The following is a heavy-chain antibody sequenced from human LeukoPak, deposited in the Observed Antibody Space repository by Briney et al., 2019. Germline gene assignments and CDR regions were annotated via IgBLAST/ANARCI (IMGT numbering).Heavy chain of an antibody. J-gene: IGHJ4*02. CDR3: AQGGDSYYFDY. Sequence: GESLKISCKASGYSFTNFWIGWVRQMPGKGLEWMGTIYPGDSDTRYSPSFQGQVTISADKSISTAHLQWSSLKVSDTAVYYCAQGGDSYYFDYWGQGTLVTVSS. V-gene: IGHV5-51*01. CDR2: IYPGDSDT. D-gene: IGHD2-21*02. CDR1: GYSFTNFW.